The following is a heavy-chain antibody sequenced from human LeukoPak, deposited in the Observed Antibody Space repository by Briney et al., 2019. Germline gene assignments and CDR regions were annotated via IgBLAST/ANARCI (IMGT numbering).Heavy chain of an antibody. CDR2: INHSGST. CDR1: GGSFSGYY. CDR3: ARSHRTDSSGYYNDAFDI. D-gene: IGHD3-22*01. V-gene: IGHV4-34*01. J-gene: IGHJ3*02. Sequence: SETLSLTCAVYGGSFSGYYWSWIRQPPGKGLEWVGEINHSGSTNYNPSLKSRVTISVDTSKNQFSLKLSSVTAADTAVYYCARSHRTDSSGYYNDAFDIWGQGTMVTVSS.